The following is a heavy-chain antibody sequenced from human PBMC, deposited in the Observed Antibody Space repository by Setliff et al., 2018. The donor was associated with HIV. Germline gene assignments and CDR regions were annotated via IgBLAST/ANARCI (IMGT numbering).Heavy chain of an antibody. CDR1: GIIFTDAW. CDR2: IKHNSDGGTT. J-gene: IGHJ4*02. V-gene: IGHV3-15*07. Sequence: GGSLRLSCTTSGIIFTDAWMNWVRRAPGKGLEWVGLIKHNSDGGTTDFAAPVKGRFTISRDESKNTVYLQMNSLKIDDTGLYYCATGPLDYWGQGTLVTVSS. CDR3: ATGPLDY.